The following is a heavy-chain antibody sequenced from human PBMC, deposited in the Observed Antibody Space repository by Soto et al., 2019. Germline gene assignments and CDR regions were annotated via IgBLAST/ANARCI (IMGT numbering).Heavy chain of an antibody. D-gene: IGHD6-13*01. V-gene: IGHV5-51*01. CDR2: IYPGDSDT. CDR3: ERQQYSRSHGNYGMDV. Sequence: PGESLKICYTGSGDSFTGYWIGWVRKKPGKRLEWMGIIYPGDSDTRYSPSFQGQVTISADKSISTAYLQWSSLKASDTDMYYCERQQYSRSHGNYGMDVWGQGTTVPVYS. CDR1: GDSFTGYW. J-gene: IGHJ6*02.